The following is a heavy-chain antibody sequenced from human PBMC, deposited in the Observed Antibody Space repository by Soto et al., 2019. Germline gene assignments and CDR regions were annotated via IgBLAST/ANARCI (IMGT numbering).Heavy chain of an antibody. D-gene: IGHD6-19*01. J-gene: IGHJ6*02. Sequence: GGSLRLSCTASGFTFGDYAMSWFRQAPGKGLEWVGFIRSKAYGGTTESAASVKGRFTISRDDSKTIAYLQMNSLKTEDTAVYYCPRHPSFTHSSGWPHYYCGMDVWGQGPTVTVSS. V-gene: IGHV3-49*03. CDR1: GFTFGDYA. CDR2: IRSKAYGGTT. CDR3: PRHPSFTHSSGWPHYYCGMDV.